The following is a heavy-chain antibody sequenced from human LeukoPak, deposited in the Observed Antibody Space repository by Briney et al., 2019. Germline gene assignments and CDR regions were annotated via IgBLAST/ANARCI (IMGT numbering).Heavy chain of an antibody. D-gene: IGHD5-18*01. CDR3: AREGGIQLWPTRRPYNWFDP. V-gene: IGHV4-4*07. CDR2: IYTSGST. J-gene: IGHJ5*02. Sequence: SQTLSLTCTVSGGSISSYYWSWIRQPAGKGLEWIGRIYTSGSTNYNPSLKSRVTMSVDTSKNQFSLKLSSVTAADTAVYYCAREGGIQLWPTRRPYNWFDPWGQGTLVTVSS. CDR1: GGSISSYY.